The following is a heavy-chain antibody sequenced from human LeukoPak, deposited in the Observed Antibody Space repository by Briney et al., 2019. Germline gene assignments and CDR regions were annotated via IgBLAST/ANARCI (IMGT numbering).Heavy chain of an antibody. CDR2: ISYDGSNK. CDR3: AIIAAASRSVDP. V-gene: IGHV3-30*03. J-gene: IGHJ5*02. Sequence: GGSLRLSCAASGFTFSSYGMHWVRQAPGKGLEWVAVISYDGSNKYYADSAKGRFTISRDNSKNTLYLQMNSLRAEDTAVYYCAIIAAASRSVDPWGQGTLVTVSS. D-gene: IGHD6-13*01. CDR1: GFTFSSYG.